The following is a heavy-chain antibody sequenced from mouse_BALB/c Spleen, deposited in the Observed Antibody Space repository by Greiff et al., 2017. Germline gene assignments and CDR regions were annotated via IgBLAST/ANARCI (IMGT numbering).Heavy chain of an antibody. D-gene: IGHD2-14*01. CDR1: GFSLTGYG. Sequence: VKLMESGPGLVAPSQSLSITCTVSGFSLTGYGVNWVRQPPGKGLEWLGMIWGDGSTDYNSALKSRLSISKDNSKSQVFLKMNSLQTDDTARYYCARVYRYDASWFAYWGQGTLVTVSA. CDR2: IWGDGST. J-gene: IGHJ3*01. CDR3: ARVYRYDASWFAY. V-gene: IGHV2-6-7*01.